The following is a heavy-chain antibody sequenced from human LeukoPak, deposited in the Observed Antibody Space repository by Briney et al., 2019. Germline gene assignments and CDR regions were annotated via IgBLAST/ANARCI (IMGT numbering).Heavy chain of an antibody. D-gene: IGHD5-18*01. Sequence: PGGPLRLSCAASGXTFSNYWVHWVRQAPGKGLVWVSHITSDGSSTSYADSVKGRFTISRDNAENTLYLQMNSLRAEDTAIYYCARDRSYGRFAYWGQGTLVTVSS. V-gene: IGHV3-74*01. J-gene: IGHJ4*02. CDR3: ARDRSYGRFAY. CDR2: ITSDGSST. CDR1: GXTFSNYW.